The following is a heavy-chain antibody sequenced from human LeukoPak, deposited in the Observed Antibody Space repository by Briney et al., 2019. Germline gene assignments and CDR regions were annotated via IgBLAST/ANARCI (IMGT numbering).Heavy chain of an antibody. CDR2: IKQDGPEK. CDR1: GFTFSDYY. D-gene: IGHD6-19*01. J-gene: IGHJ4*02. Sequence: GGSLRLSCAASGFTFSDYYMSWVRQAPGKGLEWVANIKQDGPEKSFVDSVKGRFTISRDNAKNSLYLQMNSLRAEDTAVYYCARGPYSSGWHTLGYFDYWGQGTLVTVSS. V-gene: IGHV3-7*01. CDR3: ARGPYSSGWHTLGYFDY.